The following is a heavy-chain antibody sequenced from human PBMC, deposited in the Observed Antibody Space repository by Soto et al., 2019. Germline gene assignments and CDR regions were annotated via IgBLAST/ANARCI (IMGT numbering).Heavy chain of an antibody. D-gene: IGHD2-21*02. CDR3: ARDCGGDCDSPWYFGL. Sequence: SETLSLTWRFSGCSLSSYYWILLRPPPGKGLEWIGYIYYSGSTNYNPSLKSRVTISVDTSKNQFSLKLSSVTAADTAVYYCARDCGGDCDSPWYFGLWGRGTRVT. CDR1: GCSLSSYY. CDR2: IYYSGST. J-gene: IGHJ2*01. V-gene: IGHV4-59*01.